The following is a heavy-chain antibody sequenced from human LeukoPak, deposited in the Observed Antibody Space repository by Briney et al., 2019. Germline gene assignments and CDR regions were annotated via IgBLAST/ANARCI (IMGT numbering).Heavy chain of an antibody. Sequence: SETLSLTCTVSGGSISSSSYYWSWIRQPPGKGLEWIGYIYYSGSTNYNPSLKGRVTISVDTSKNQFSLKLSSVTAADTAVYYCARGGYDGSGYYYLGNWFDPWGQGTLVTVSS. J-gene: IGHJ5*02. CDR3: ARGGYDGSGYYYLGNWFDP. V-gene: IGHV4-61*01. CDR1: GGSISSSSYY. CDR2: IYYSGST. D-gene: IGHD3-22*01.